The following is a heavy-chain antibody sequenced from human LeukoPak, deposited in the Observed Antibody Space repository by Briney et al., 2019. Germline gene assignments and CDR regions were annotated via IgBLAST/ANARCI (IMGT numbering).Heavy chain of an antibody. V-gene: IGHV1-69*01. CDR3: ARLSYYGSGKPV. J-gene: IGHJ6*02. Sequence: ASVKVSCKASGGTFSSYAISWVRQAPGQGLEWMGGIIPIFGTANYAQKFQGRVTITADESTSTAYMELSSLRSEDTAVYYCARLSYYGSGKPVWGQGTTVTVSS. CDR2: IIPIFGTA. D-gene: IGHD3-10*01. CDR1: GGTFSSYA.